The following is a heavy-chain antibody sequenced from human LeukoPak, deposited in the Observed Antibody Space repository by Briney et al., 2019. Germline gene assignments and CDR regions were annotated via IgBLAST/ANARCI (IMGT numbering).Heavy chain of an antibody. CDR1: GDSISSYY. CDR2: VYHSGGT. D-gene: IGHD3-22*01. CDR3: AKIGSYDSIVYYFDY. V-gene: IGHV4-59*03. J-gene: IGHJ4*02. Sequence: PSETLSLTRTVSGDSISSYYWSWIRQPPGKGLEWIGYVYHSGGTTYNPSLKSRVSISVDTSNNQVSLRLHSGTAADTAIYYCAKIGSYDSIVYYFDYWGQGALVTVSS.